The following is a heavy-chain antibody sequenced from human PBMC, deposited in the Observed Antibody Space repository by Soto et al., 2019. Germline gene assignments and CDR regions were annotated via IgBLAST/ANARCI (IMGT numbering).Heavy chain of an antibody. J-gene: IGHJ6*02. D-gene: IGHD2-2*01. Sequence: PSETLSLTCTVSGGSISSGDYYWSWIRQPPGKGLEWIGYIYYSGSTHYNPSLKSRVTISVDTSKNQFSLKLSSVTAADTAVYYCARHAPYCSSTSHCAYGMDVWGQGTTVTVSS. V-gene: IGHV4-30-4*01. CDR1: GGSISSGDYY. CDR3: ARHAPYCSSTSHCAYGMDV. CDR2: IYYSGST.